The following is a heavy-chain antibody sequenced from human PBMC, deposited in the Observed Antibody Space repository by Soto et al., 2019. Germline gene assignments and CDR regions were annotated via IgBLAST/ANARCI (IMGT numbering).Heavy chain of an antibody. J-gene: IGHJ3*02. CDR1: GYSFTSYW. Sequence: GESLKISCKGSGYSFTSYWIGWVRQMPGKGLEWMGIIYPGDSDTRYSPSFQGQVTISADKSISTAYLQWSSLKASDTAMYDCARPKTGGRTPRALDIWGQGTMVTVSS. V-gene: IGHV5-51*01. CDR3: ARPKTGGRTPRALDI. D-gene: IGHD7-27*01. CDR2: IYPGDSDT.